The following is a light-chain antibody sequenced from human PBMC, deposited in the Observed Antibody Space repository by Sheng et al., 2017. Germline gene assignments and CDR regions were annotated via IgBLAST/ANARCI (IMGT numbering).Light chain of an antibody. V-gene: IGLV3-21*03. Sequence: SYVLTQPPSVSVAPGNTARIPCVGSNIGSKSVHWYQQKPGQAPVLVVFDNFDRPSWVTERFSGSNSGNTATLTISRVEAGDEADYFCQLWEGSDDLVVFGGGTKLAVL. CDR3: QLWEGSDDLVV. J-gene: IGLJ3*02. CDR1: NIGSKS. CDR2: DNF.